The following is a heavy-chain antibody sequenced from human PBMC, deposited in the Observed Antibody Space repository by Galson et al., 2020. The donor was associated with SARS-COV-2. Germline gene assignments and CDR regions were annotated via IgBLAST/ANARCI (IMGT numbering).Heavy chain of an antibody. Sequence: ASVKVSCKVSGYTLTELSMHWVRQAPGKGLEWMGGFDPEDGETIYAQKFQGRVTMTEDTSTDTAYMELSSLRSEDTAVYYCATTSPFGGIYGFDPWGQGTRVTVSS. CDR1: GYTLTELS. J-gene: IGHJ5*02. V-gene: IGHV1-24*01. CDR2: FDPEDGET. D-gene: IGHD3-16*01. CDR3: ATTSPFGGIYGFDP.